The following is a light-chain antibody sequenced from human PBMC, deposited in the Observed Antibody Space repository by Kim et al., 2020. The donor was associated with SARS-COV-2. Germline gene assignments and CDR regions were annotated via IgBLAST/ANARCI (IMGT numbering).Light chain of an antibody. Sequence: DIQMTQSPSTLSASVGDRVTITCRASQSISSWLAWYQQKPGKAPKLLIYKASSLESGVPSRFSGSGSGTEFTLTISSLKPDDFATYYCQHLTFGGGTKVDIK. CDR3: QHLT. V-gene: IGKV1-5*03. CDR1: QSISSW. CDR2: KAS. J-gene: IGKJ4*01.